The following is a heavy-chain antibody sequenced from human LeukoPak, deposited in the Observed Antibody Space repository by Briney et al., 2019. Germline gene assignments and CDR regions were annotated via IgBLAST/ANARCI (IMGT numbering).Heavy chain of an antibody. J-gene: IGHJ4*02. D-gene: IGHD6-19*01. CDR3: ASWFRYSSGPSY. CDR2: IIPIFGTA. Sequence: SVKVSCTASGGTFSSYAISWVRQAPGQGLEWMGGIIPIFGTANYAQKFQGRVTITADESTSTAYMELSSLRSEDTAVYYCASWFRYSSGPSYWGQGTLVTVSS. V-gene: IGHV1-69*13. CDR1: GGTFSSYA.